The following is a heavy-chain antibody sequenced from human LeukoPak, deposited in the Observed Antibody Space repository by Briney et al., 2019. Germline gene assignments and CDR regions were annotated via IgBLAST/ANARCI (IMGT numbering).Heavy chain of an antibody. Sequence: GGSLRLSCAASGFTFSSYAMSWVRQAPGKGLEWVAKIKPDGSEKDHADSVKGRFTISRDNAKNSLYLQLNSLRAEDTAVYYCARSRFYFDYWGQGTLVTVSS. CDR1: GFTFSSYA. J-gene: IGHJ4*02. CDR3: ARSRFYFDY. V-gene: IGHV3-7*01. CDR2: IKPDGSEK.